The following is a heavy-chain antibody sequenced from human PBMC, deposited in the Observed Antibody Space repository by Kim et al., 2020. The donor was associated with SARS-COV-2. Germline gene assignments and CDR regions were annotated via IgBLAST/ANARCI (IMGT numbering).Heavy chain of an antibody. V-gene: IGHV4-34*01. CDR1: GGSFSGYY. CDR2: INHSGST. CDR3: ARGNRPDGPSIAAAGPIFDY. J-gene: IGHJ4*02. Sequence: SETLSLTCAVYGGSFSGYYWSWIRQPPGKGLEWIGEINHSGSTNYNPSLKSRVTISVDTSKNQFSLKLSSVTAADTAVYYCARGNRPDGPSIAAAGPIFDYWGQGTLVTVSS. D-gene: IGHD6-13*01.